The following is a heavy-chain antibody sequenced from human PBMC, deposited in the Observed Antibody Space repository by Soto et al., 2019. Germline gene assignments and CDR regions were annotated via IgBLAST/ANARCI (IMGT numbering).Heavy chain of an antibody. CDR1: GCTFSGYA. Sequence: RLACSASGCTFSGYAMHWVRQAPGKGLEYVSAISSNGGSTFYADSVKGRFTISRDNYKNTLFLHMSNLSAEDTAMYYCTIGRVADSALDHWGQGTLVTVSS. D-gene: IGHD6-6*01. V-gene: IGHV3-64*04. CDR3: TIGRVADSALDH. J-gene: IGHJ4*02. CDR2: ISSNGGST.